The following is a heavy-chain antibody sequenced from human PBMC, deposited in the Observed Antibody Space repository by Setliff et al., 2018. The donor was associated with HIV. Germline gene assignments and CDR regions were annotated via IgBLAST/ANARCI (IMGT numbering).Heavy chain of an antibody. D-gene: IGHD5-18*01. J-gene: IGHJ4*02. CDR3: ARGARGTATDY. V-gene: IGHV1-69*05. CDR2: IIPIFGTA. CDR1: GYTFTSSG. Sequence: SVKVSCKASGYTFTSSGISWVRQAPGQGLEWMGGIIPIFGTANYAQKFQGRVTMTRDTSTSTVYMELSSLRSEDTAVYYCARGARGTATDYWGQGTLVTVSS.